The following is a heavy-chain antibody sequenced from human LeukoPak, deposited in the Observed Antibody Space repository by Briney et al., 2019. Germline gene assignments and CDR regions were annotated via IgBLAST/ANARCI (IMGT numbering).Heavy chain of an antibody. J-gene: IGHJ4*02. V-gene: IGHV4-39*01. CDR1: GGSISSSSYY. Sequence: PSETLSLTCTVSGGSISSSSYYWGWIRQPPGKGLEWIGSIYYSGSTYYNPSLKSRVTISVDTSKNQFSLKLSSVTAADTAVYYCARRYSHYDDPHYYFDYWGQGTLVTVSS. D-gene: IGHD5-12*01. CDR3: ARRYSHYDDPHYYFDY. CDR2: IYYSGST.